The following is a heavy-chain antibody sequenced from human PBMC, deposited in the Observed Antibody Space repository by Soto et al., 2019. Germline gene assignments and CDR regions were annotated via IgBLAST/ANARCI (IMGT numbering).Heavy chain of an antibody. CDR3: ARDQEDCSSTSCYGNFDY. D-gene: IGHD2-2*01. Sequence: PSETLSLTCTVSGGSISSGGYYWSWIRQHPGKGLEWIGYIYYSGSTYYNPSLKSRVTISVDTSKNQFSLKLSSVTAADTAVYYCARDQEDCSSTSCYGNFDYWGQGTLVTVSS. J-gene: IGHJ4*02. V-gene: IGHV4-31*03. CDR2: IYYSGST. CDR1: GGSISSGGYY.